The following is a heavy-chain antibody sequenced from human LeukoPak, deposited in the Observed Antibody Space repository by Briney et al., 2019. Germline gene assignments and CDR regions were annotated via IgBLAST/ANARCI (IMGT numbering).Heavy chain of an antibody. Sequence: GASVKVSCKASGGTFSSYAISWVRQAPGQGLEWMGGIIPIFGTANYAQKFQGRVTITADESTSTAYMELSSLRSEDTAVYYCARVALYDSSGFHAFDIWGQGTMVTVSS. CDR1: GGTFSSYA. CDR3: ARVALYDSSGFHAFDI. J-gene: IGHJ3*02. D-gene: IGHD3-22*01. CDR2: IIPIFGTA. V-gene: IGHV1-69*13.